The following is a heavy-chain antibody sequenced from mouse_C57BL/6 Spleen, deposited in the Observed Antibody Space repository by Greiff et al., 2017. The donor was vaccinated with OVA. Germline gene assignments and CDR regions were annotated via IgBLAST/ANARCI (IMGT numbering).Heavy chain of an antibody. Sequence: VQLQQSGPELVKPGASVKIPCKASGYTFTDYNMDWVKQSHGKSLEWIGDINPNNGGTIYNQKFKGKSTLTVDKSSSTAYMELRSLTSEDTAVYYCARSAQDTSHYFDDWGKGTTLTVSS. CDR1: GYTFTDYN. CDR3: ARSAQDTSHYFDD. CDR2: INPNNGGT. J-gene: IGHJ2*01. D-gene: IGHD3-2*02. V-gene: IGHV1-18*01.